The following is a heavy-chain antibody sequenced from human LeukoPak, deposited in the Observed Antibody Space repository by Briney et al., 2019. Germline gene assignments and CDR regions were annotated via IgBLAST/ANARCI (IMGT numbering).Heavy chain of an antibody. CDR3: ARLSTATRHWLAASDI. J-gene: IGHJ3*02. CDR2: INPDAGDT. D-gene: IGHD6-19*01. V-gene: IGHV1-2*06. CDR1: RYSFSDDF. Sequence: ASVKVSCVPSRYSFSDDFLYWVRQAPGEGVEWMARINPDAGDTNYAQTFQGTITMTKDTSISTAYMELSSLKSDDTAVYYCARLSTATRHWLAASDIWGQGTVVTVSS.